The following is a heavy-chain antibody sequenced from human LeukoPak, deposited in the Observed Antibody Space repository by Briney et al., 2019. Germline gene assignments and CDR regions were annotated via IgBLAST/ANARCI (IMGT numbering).Heavy chain of an antibody. D-gene: IGHD3-22*01. CDR2: IYYSGST. CDR3: VRFYYYDSSGSDAFDI. J-gene: IGHJ3*02. Sequence: SETLSLTCTVSGGSMSSYYWSWIRQPPGKGLEWIGYIYYSGSTNYNPSLKSRVTISVDTSRNQFSLKLSSVTAADTAVYYCVRFYYYDSSGSDAFDIWGQGTKITVSS. V-gene: IGHV4-59*01. CDR1: GGSMSSYY.